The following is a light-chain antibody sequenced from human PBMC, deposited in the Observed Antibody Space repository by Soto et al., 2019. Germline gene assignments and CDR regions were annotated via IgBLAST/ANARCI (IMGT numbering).Light chain of an antibody. CDR1: QTISSW. Sequence: DIQVPQAPSTLSASVGDRLTLTYLASQTISSWLAWYQQKPGKAPKLLIYTASTLKSGVPSRFSGSGSGTEFTLTISSLQPEDFATYYCQQYNTYPQAFGEGTKVDIK. CDR3: QQYNTYPQA. CDR2: TAS. V-gene: IGKV1-5*03. J-gene: IGKJ1*01.